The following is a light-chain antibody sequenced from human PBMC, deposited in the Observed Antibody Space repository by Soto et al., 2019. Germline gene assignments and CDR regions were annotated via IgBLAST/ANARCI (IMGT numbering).Light chain of an antibody. J-gene: IGKJ5*01. CDR1: QSLTNVF. CDR3: HQYATSPYT. Sequence: DIALTQSAGTLSLSPGEAATLSCRASQSLTNVFLAWYQQKPGQAPRLLIYGASRRATGIPDRFSGSGSGTDFTLTISRLEPEDFAVYFCHQYATSPYTFGQGTRLEI. V-gene: IGKV3-20*01. CDR2: GAS.